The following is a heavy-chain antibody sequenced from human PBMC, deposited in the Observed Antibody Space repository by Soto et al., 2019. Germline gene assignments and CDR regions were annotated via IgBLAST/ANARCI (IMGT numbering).Heavy chain of an antibody. CDR2: ISGSGGST. CDR3: AKEEYSSGPSPLDY. V-gene: IGHV3-23*01. Sequence: LRLSCAASGFTFSSYAMSWVRQAPGKELEWVSAISGSGGSTYYADSVKGRFTISRDNSKNTLYLQMNSLRAEDTAVYYCAKEEYSSGPSPLDYWGQGTLVTVSS. D-gene: IGHD6-19*01. J-gene: IGHJ4*02. CDR1: GFTFSSYA.